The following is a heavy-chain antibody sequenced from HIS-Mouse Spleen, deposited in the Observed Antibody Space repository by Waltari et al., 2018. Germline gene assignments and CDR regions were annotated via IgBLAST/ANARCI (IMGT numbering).Heavy chain of an antibody. V-gene: IGHV1-69*04. D-gene: IGHD2-15*01. CDR3: ARDQIVVVVAAPDAFDI. CDR1: GGTFSSYA. CDR2: IIPILGIA. Sequence: QVQLVQSGAEVKKPGSSVKVSCKASGGTFSSYAISWCRPAPGQGLEWMGRIIPILGIANYAQKFQGRVTITADKSTSTAYMELSSLRSEDTAVYYCARDQIVVVVAAPDAFDIWGQGTMVTVSS. J-gene: IGHJ3*02.